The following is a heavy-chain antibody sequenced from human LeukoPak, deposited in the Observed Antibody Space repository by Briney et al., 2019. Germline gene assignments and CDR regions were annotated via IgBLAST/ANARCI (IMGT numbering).Heavy chain of an antibody. D-gene: IGHD1-26*01. CDR2: IIPIFGTA. V-gene: IGHV1-69*13. CDR3: ASLGVTALSFYGMDV. CDR1: GGTFSSYA. J-gene: IGHJ6*02. Sequence: ASVKVSCKASGGTFSSYAISWVRQAPGQGLEWMGGIIPIFGTANYAQKFQGRVTITADESTSTAYMELSSLRSDDTAVYYCASLGVTALSFYGMDVWGQGTTVTVSS.